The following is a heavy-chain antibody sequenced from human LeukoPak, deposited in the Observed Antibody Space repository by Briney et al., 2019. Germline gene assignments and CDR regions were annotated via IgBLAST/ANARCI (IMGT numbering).Heavy chain of an antibody. J-gene: IGHJ4*02. V-gene: IGHV1-2*02. CDR1: GYTFTGYY. D-gene: IGHD3-9*01. Sequence: GASVKVSCKASGYTFTGYYMHWVRQAPGQGLEWMGWINPNSGGTNYAQKFQGRVTMTRDTSISTAYMELSRLRSDDTAVHYCARMVNYDILTGLGYWGQGTLVTVSS. CDR3: ARMVNYDILTGLGY. CDR2: INPNSGGT.